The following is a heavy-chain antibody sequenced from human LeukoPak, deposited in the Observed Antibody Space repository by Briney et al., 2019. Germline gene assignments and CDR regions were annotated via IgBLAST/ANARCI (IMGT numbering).Heavy chain of an antibody. CDR1: GGTFSSYA. J-gene: IGHJ6*03. CDR2: IIPIFGTT. D-gene: IGHD4-17*01. CDR3: ARSGTNGDYGGEYYFYYMDV. V-gene: IGHV1-69*06. Sequence: ASVKVSCKASGGTFSSYAISWVRQAPGQGLEWMGGIIPIFGTTNYAQKFQGRVTITADKSTSTAYMELSSLRSEDTAVYYCARSGTNGDYGGEYYFYYMDVWGKGTTVTVSS.